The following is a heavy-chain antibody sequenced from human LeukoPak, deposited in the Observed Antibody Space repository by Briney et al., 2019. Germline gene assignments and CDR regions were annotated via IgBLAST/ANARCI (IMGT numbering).Heavy chain of an antibody. V-gene: IGHV4-39*07. CDR1: GGSISSSSYY. CDR3: ARDPYSYDY. CDR2: IYYSGST. Sequence: SETLSLTCTVSGGSISSSSYYWGWIRQPPGKGLEWIGSIYYSGSTYYNPSLKSRVTISVDTSKNQFSLKLSSVTAADTAVYYCARDPYSYDYWGQRTLVTVSS. D-gene: IGHD2-21*01. J-gene: IGHJ4*02.